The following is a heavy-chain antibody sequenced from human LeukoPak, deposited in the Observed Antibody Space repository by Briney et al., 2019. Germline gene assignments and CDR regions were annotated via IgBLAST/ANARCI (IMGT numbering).Heavy chain of an antibody. D-gene: IGHD3-16*01. Sequence: SEPLSLTCTVCGRSISSGLYYGSWRCQQRAKGLEWIGHTYSGRKTYYTQSPQSPISLHNDTSNNHLPLNMSSGTAADTAVYYCARRMQMSGMGEDRSLDPWGQGTPVTVSS. V-gene: IGHV4-31*01. J-gene: IGHJ5*02. CDR2: TYSGRKT. CDR3: ARRMQMSGMGEDRSLDP. CDR1: GRSISSGLYY.